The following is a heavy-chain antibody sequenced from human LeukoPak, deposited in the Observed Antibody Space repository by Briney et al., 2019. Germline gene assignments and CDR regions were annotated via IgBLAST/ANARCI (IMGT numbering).Heavy chain of an antibody. CDR2: IYYSGST. Sequence: PSQTLSLTCTVSGGSISSGDYYWSWIRQPPGKGLEWIGYIYYSGSTYYNPSLKSRVTISVDTSKNQFSLKLSSVTAADTAVYYCARSGSSWHPSGAFDIWGQGTMVAVSS. CDR3: ARSGSSWHPSGAFDI. V-gene: IGHV4-30-4*01. J-gene: IGHJ3*02. D-gene: IGHD6-13*01. CDR1: GGSISSGDYY.